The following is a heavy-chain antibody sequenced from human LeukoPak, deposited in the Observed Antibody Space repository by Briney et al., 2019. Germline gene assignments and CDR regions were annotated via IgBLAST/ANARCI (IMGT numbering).Heavy chain of an antibody. Sequence: GASVKVSCKASGYTFTSNGISWVRQAPGQGLEWMGWISAYNGNTNYAQKLQGRVTMTTDTSTSTAYMELRSLRSDDTAVYYCARDVRDYYDSSGSTDYWGQGTLVTVSS. CDR3: ARDVRDYYDSSGSTDY. CDR1: GYTFTSNG. J-gene: IGHJ4*02. D-gene: IGHD3-22*01. CDR2: ISAYNGNT. V-gene: IGHV1-18*01.